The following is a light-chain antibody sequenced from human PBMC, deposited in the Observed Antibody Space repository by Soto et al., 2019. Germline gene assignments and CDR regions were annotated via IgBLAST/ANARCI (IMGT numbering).Light chain of an antibody. J-gene: IGKJ1*01. CDR3: QHSTTWT. Sequence: DIQMPQSPSTLSASVGDRVTITCRASQSISTWLAWYQQRPGKAPKLLIFDASSLQSGVPSRFSGSGSETDFTLTISSLQPEDFATYSCQHSTTWTFGQGTKVDIK. CDR1: QSISTW. V-gene: IGKV1-5*01. CDR2: DAS.